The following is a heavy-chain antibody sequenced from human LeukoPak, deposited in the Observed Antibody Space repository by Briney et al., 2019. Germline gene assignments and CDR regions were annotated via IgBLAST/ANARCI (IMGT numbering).Heavy chain of an antibody. CDR1: GGSISSYY. D-gene: IGHD2-2*01. V-gene: IGHV4-59*08. J-gene: IGHJ6*03. CDR2: IYYSGST. Sequence: SETLSLTCTVSGGSISSYYWSWVRQPPGKGLEWIGYIYYSGSTNYNPSLKSRVTISVDTSKNQFSLKLSSVTAADTAVYYCARRHCSSTSCHYYMDVWGKGTTVTVSS. CDR3: ARRHCSSTSCHYYMDV.